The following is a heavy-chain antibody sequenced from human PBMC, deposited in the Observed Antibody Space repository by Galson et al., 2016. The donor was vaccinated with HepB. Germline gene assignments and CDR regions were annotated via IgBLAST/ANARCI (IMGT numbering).Heavy chain of an antibody. CDR1: GGSISSTGYY. Sequence: SETLSLTCTVSGGSISSTGYYWGWIRQPPGKGLEWFGSIYYSGSTYQNPSLKSRVPISVDTSKNQFSLKLRSVTAADTAVYYCARHETYYGFDIWGQGTKVTVSS. CDR2: IYYSGST. V-gene: IGHV4-39*01. D-gene: IGHD1-26*01. J-gene: IGHJ3*02. CDR3: ARHETYYGFDI.